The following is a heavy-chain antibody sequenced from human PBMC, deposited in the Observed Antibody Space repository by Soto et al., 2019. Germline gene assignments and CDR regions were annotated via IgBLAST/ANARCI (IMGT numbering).Heavy chain of an antibody. CDR3: ARDGQWLPRDGLRSSYYFDY. D-gene: IGHD6-19*01. V-gene: IGHV3-33*01. CDR1: GFNFSSYV. Sequence: QVQLVESGGGVVQPGRSLRLSCAASGFNFSSYVMHWVRQAPGKGLERVAGIWYDGGNKYYADAVKGRFTISRDNSKNTLYLQMNSLRAEYTAVYYCARDGQWLPRDGLRSSYYFDYCGQGTLVTVSS. J-gene: IGHJ4*02. CDR2: IWYDGGNK.